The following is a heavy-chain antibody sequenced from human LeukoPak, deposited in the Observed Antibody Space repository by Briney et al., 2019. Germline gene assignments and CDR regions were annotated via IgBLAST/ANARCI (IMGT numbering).Heavy chain of an antibody. V-gene: IGHV3-74*01. CDR3: AKAGAVVVVAAKFFDY. CDR2: INSDGSST. D-gene: IGHD2-15*01. CDR1: GFTFSSYW. Sequence: GGSLRLSCAASGFTFSSYWMHWVRQAPGKGLVWVSRINSDGSSTSYADSVKGRFTISRDNSKNTLYLQMNSLRAEDTAVYYCAKAGAVVVVAAKFFDYWGQGTLVTVSS. J-gene: IGHJ4*02.